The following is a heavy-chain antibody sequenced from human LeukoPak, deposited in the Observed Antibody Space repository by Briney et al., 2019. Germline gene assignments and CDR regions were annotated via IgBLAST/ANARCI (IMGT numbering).Heavy chain of an antibody. CDR3: AGDPTTTYYYDSSGYGMDV. D-gene: IGHD3-22*01. CDR2: IIPIFGTA. CDR1: GGTFSSYA. J-gene: IGHJ6*02. V-gene: IGHV1-69*13. Sequence: ASVKVSCKASGGTFSSYAISWVRQAPGQGLEWMGGIIPIFGTANYAQKFQGRVTITADESTSTAYMELSSLRSEDTAVYYCAGDPTTTYYYDSSGYGMDVWGQGTTVTVSS.